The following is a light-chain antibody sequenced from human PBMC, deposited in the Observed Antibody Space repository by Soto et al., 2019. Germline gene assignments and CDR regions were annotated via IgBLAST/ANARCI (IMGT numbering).Light chain of an antibody. CDR3: CSYAGSNTWV. Sequence: QSALTQPASVSGSPGQSITISCTGTSSDVGSYNLVSWYQQHPGKAPKLIIYEGSKRPPGVSNRFSGSKSGNTASLTISGLQAEDEADYYCCSYAGSNTWVFGGGTKLTVL. CDR1: SSDVGSYNL. CDR2: EGS. J-gene: IGLJ3*02. V-gene: IGLV2-23*01.